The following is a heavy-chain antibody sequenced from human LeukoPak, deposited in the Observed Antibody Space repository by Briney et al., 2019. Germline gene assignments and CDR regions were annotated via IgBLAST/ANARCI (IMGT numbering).Heavy chain of an antibody. CDR3: ARDRKLELRAFDI. Sequence: GGSLSLSGAASGFTFRGFSMNGFGKAPGKGLEGVSSISSSSSYIYYADSVKGRFTISRDNAKNSLYLQMNSLRAEDTAVYYCARDRKLELRAFDIWGQGTMVTVSS. V-gene: IGHV3-21*01. CDR1: GFTFRGFS. CDR2: ISSSSSYI. D-gene: IGHD1-7*01. J-gene: IGHJ3*02.